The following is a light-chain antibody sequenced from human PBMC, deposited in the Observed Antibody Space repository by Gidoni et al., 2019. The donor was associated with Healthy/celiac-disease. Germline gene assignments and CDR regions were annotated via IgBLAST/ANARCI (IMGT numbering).Light chain of an antibody. V-gene: IGLV2-23*02. J-gene: IGLJ2*01. CDR1: SSDVGSYNL. CDR3: CSYAGSSTFVV. CDR2: EVS. Sequence: QFALTQPASVSGSPGQSTTISGTGTSSDVGSYNLVSWYQQHPGKAPKLMIYEVSKRPSGVSNRFSGSKSGNTASLTISGLQAEDEADYYCCSYAGSSTFVVFGGGTKLTVL.